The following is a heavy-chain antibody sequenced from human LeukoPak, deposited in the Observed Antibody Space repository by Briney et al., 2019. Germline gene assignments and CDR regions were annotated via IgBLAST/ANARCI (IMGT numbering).Heavy chain of an antibody. Sequence: RGSLRLSCAASGFIFENYWMNWVRQAPGKGLEWVANIEQDGSEKYYVDSVKGRFTISRDNARNSLYLQMNSLRAEDTAVYYCASLYCTHTTCYYFDYWGQGTLVSVSS. V-gene: IGHV3-7*01. CDR1: GFIFENYW. CDR2: IEQDGSEK. CDR3: ASLYCTHTTCYYFDY. D-gene: IGHD2-2*01. J-gene: IGHJ4*02.